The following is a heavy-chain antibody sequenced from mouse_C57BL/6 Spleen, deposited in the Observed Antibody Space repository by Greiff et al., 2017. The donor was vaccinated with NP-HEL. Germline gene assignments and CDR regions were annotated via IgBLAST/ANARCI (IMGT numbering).Heavy chain of an antibody. V-gene: IGHV7-3*01. CDR1: GFTFTDYY. CDR2: IRNKANGYTT. CDR3: ARSAYKQAMDY. J-gene: IGHJ4*01. D-gene: IGHD2-10*01. Sequence: EVQLQESGGGLVQPGGSLSLSCAASGFTFTDYYMSWVRQPPGKALEWLGFIRNKANGYTTEYSASVKGRFTISRDNSQSILYLQMNALRAEDSATYYCARSAYKQAMDYWGQGTSVTVSS.